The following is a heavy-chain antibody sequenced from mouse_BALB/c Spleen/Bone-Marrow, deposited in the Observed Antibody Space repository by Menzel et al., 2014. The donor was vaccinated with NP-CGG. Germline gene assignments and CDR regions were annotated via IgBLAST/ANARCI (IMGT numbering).Heavy chain of an antibody. J-gene: IGHJ2*01. CDR1: GYSFTGYF. Sequence: VQLQQPGPELVKPGASVKISCKASGYSFTGYFMNWVMQSHGKSLEWIGRINPYNGDTFYSQKFKGKATLTVDKSSSTAHMELRSLASEDSAVYYCARSGYYGGSYFDYWGQGTTLTVSS. D-gene: IGHD1-1*01. CDR2: INPYNGDT. CDR3: ARSGYYGGSYFDY. V-gene: IGHV1-20*02.